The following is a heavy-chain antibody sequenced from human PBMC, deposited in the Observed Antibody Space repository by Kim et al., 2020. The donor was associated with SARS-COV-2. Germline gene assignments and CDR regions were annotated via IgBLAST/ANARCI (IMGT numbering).Heavy chain of an antibody. CDR2: ISCSTADI. CDR3: VKDFSSIYYASSGSDFDG. Sequence: GGSLRLSCAASGFSFGDYGMHWVRQAPGKGLEWVAGISCSTADIGYATSVRGRFTISRDDSKNSLYLQMNSLRVEDTALYYCVKDFSSIYYASSGSDFDGWGQGTLVTVSS. D-gene: IGHD3-22*01. CDR1: GFSFGDYG. J-gene: IGHJ4*02. V-gene: IGHV3-9*01.